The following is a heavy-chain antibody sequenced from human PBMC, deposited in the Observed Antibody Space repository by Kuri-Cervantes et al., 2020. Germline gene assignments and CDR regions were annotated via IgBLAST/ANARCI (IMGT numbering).Heavy chain of an antibody. Sequence: ASVKVSCKASGYTFTSYGINWVRQAPGQGLEWVGWISAHNGNTNYAQNFQGRVTMTTDTSTSTSFMELRSLRSDDTAVYCCARSYDTSGYANSLDSWGRGTLVTVSS. D-gene: IGHD3-22*01. CDR1: GYTFTSYG. V-gene: IGHV1-18*01. CDR2: ISAHNGNT. CDR3: ARSYDTSGYANSLDS. J-gene: IGHJ4*02.